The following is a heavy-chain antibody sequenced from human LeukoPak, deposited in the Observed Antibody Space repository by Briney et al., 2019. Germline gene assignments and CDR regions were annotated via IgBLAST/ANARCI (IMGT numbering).Heavy chain of an antibody. CDR3: ARRTDVVRGGYDSSGYLVDY. CDR2: TYYRSKWYT. V-gene: IGHV6-1*01. Sequence: SQTLSLTCAISGDSVSSNSAAWNWIRQSPSRGLEWLGRTYYRSKWYTYYAVSVKSRITINPDTSKNQFSLQLYSVTPDDTAVYYCARRTDVVRGGYDSSGYLVDYWGQGTLVTVSS. CDR1: GDSVSSNSAA. J-gene: IGHJ4*02. D-gene: IGHD3-22*01.